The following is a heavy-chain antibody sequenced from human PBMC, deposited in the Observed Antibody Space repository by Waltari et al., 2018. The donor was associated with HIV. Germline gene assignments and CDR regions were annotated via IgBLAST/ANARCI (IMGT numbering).Heavy chain of an antibody. CDR3: ARDEGYFDL. V-gene: IGHV3-7*01. J-gene: IGHJ2*01. CDR1: GFTFRSKW. Sequence: EVQLVESGGGLVQPGGSLRRSCEDSGFTFRSKWMSWFRQAPGKGLEWVANMNQDGSQKYYVDSVKGRFTISRDNAKNSLYLQMNSLRVVDTAVYYCARDEGYFDLWGRGTLVTVSS. CDR2: MNQDGSQK.